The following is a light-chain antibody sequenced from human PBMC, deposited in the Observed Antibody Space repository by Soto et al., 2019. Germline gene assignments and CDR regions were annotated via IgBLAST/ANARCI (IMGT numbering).Light chain of an antibody. CDR3: HQYNNWPPLFT. J-gene: IGKJ3*01. CDR2: GAS. Sequence: EIVMTQSPATLSVSPGERATLSCRASQSVSSNLAWYQQKPGQAPRLLIYGASTRATGIPARFSGSGSGTEFTLTISSLQSEDFSVYYRHQYNNWPPLFTFGPGTKVDIK. CDR1: QSVSSN. V-gene: IGKV3-15*01.